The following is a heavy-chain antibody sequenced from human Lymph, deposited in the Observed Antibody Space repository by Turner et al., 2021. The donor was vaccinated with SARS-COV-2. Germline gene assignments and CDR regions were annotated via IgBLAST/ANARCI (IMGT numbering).Heavy chain of an antibody. CDR2: IIPILGIA. J-gene: IGHJ3*02. CDR1: GGPFSTYA. V-gene: IGHV1-69*10. CDR3: ARRHSGNYDAFDI. D-gene: IGHD1-26*01. Sequence: QVQLVQSGAAVNKPGSSVRVSCKASGGPFSTYAISWVRQAPGQGLEWMGGIIPILGIANYAQKYQGRVTITADKSTSTAYMELSSLRSEDTAVYHCARRHSGNYDAFDIWGQGTMVTVSS.